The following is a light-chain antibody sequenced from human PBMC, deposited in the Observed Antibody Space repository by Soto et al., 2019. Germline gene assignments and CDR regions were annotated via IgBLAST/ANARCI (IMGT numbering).Light chain of an antibody. V-gene: IGLV7-46*01. CDR2: DTD. CDR1: TGPVTNGHF. Sequence: QAVVTQEPSLTVSPGGTVTLTCGSSTGPVTNGHFPYWFQQKPGQAPRPLIYDTDTKHSWTPARFSGSLPGDKAALTLSGAQPEDEADYYCLLSYTGRLYVFGPGTKLTVL. CDR3: LLSYTGRLYV. J-gene: IGLJ1*01.